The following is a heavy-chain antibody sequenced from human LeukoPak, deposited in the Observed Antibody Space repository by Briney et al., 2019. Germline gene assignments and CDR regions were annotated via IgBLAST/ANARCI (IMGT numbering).Heavy chain of an antibody. Sequence: PGGSLRLSCVASGFTFSSYWMSWVRQAPGKGLEWVANINKDGSEKYYLDSVKGRFTISRDNAMDSLYLQMNSLRAEDTAVYYCARDQRFLVSWGQGTLVTVSS. V-gene: IGHV3-7*01. CDR3: ARDQRFLVS. J-gene: IGHJ4*02. CDR1: GFTFSSYW. D-gene: IGHD3-3*01. CDR2: INKDGSEK.